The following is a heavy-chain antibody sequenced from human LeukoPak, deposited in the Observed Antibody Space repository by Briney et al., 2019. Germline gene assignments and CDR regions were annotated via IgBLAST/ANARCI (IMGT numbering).Heavy chain of an antibody. D-gene: IGHD3-10*02. Sequence: PGGSLRLSCAASGFSFSSYNMIWVRQAPGRGLEWVSYISSSGSTRYYADSVKGRFTISRDNAKNSLYLQMNSLRAEDTAVYYCAELGITMIGGVWGKGTTVTISS. CDR2: ISSSGSTR. CDR3: AELGITMIGGV. CDR1: GFSFSSYN. V-gene: IGHV3-48*04. J-gene: IGHJ6*04.